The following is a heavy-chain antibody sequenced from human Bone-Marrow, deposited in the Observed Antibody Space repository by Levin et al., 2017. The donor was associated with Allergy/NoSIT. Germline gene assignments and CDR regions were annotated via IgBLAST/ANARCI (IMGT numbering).Heavy chain of an antibody. J-gene: IGHJ3*02. CDR3: ARELIAVAGLGAFDI. CDR2: IWYDGSNK. CDR1: GFTFSSYG. Sequence: GESLKISCAASGFTFSSYGMHWVRQAPGKGLEWVAVIWYDGSNKYYADSVKGRFTISRDNSKNTLYLQMNSLRAEDTAVYYCARELIAVAGLGAFDIWGQGTMVTVSS. D-gene: IGHD6-19*01. V-gene: IGHV3-33*01.